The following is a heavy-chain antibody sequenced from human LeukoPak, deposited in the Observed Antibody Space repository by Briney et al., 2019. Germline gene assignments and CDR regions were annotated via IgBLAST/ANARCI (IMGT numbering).Heavy chain of an antibody. CDR1: GFTFSSYG. CDR3: ARGYYDSSGYIPDDFDI. CDR2: IWYDGSNK. Sequence: GGSLRLSCAASGFTFSSYGMHWFRQAPGKGLEWVAVIWYDGSNKYYADSVKGRFTISRDNSKNTLYLQMNSLRAEDTAVYYCARGYYDSSGYIPDDFDIWGQGTMVTVSS. J-gene: IGHJ3*02. D-gene: IGHD3-22*01. V-gene: IGHV3-33*01.